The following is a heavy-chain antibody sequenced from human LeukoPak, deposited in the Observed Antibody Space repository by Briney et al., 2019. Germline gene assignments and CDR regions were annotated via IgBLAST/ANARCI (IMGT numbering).Heavy chain of an antibody. Sequence: SETLSLTCTVSGGSISSYYWSWIRQPAGKGLEWIGRIYTSGSTNYNPSLKSRVTMSVDTSKNQFSLKLSSVTAADTAVYYCARVTVGATTIYFDYWGQGTLVTVSS. V-gene: IGHV4-4*07. CDR2: IYTSGST. CDR3: ARVTVGATTIYFDY. CDR1: GGSISSYY. J-gene: IGHJ4*02. D-gene: IGHD1-26*01.